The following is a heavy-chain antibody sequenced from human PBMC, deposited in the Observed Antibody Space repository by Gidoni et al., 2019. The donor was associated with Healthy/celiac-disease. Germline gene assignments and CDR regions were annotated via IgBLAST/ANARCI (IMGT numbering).Heavy chain of an antibody. J-gene: IGHJ4*02. CDR1: GYSISSGYY. Sequence: QVQLQESGPGLVKPSETLSLTCAVPGYSISSGYYWGWIRQPPGKGLEWIGSIYHSGSTYYNPSLKSRVTISVDTSKNQFSLKLSSVTAADTAVYYCAQESDGSSRRFDYWGQGTLVTVSS. CDR2: IYHSGST. V-gene: IGHV4-38-2*01. CDR3: AQESDGSSRRFDY. D-gene: IGHD1-26*01.